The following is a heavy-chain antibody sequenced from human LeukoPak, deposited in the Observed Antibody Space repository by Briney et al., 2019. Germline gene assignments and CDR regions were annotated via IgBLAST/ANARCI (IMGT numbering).Heavy chain of an antibody. CDR3: ARDGIPPYYYDSSCYYLGDAFDI. J-gene: IGHJ3*02. Sequence: GGCLRLSCAVSGFTFSSYWTDWVSQAPGKGRVWVSRVKSDGSITSYAHSVKGRFTISTDTSKSTLYRRMNSLRATDMAVYYSARDGIPPYYYDSSCYYLGDAFDIWGQGTMVTVSS. V-gene: IGHV3-74*01. D-gene: IGHD3-22*01. CDR1: GFTFSSYW. CDR2: VKSDGSIT.